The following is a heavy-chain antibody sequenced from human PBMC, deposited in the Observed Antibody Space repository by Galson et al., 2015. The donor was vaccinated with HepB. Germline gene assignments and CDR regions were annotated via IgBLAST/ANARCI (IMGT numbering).Heavy chain of an antibody. CDR2: IRGDGNSK. CDR1: GFAFNTHA. J-gene: IGHJ4*02. Sequence: SLRLSCAASGFAFNTHAMRWVRQAPGRGLEWIAGIRGDGNSKFYADSVKGRFTISRDNSNNMLYLQMNSLRAEDAGLYFCAKGYGLFDSWGQGILVTVSS. V-gene: IGHV3-23*01. CDR3: AKGYGLFDS. D-gene: IGHD5-18*01.